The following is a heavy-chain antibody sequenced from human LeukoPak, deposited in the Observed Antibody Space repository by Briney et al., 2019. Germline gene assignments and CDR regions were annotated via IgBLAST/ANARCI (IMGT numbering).Heavy chain of an antibody. D-gene: IGHD3-10*01. Sequence: SETLSLTCAVYGGSFSGYYWSWIRQPPGKGLEWIGEINHSGSTNYNPSLKSRVTISVDTSKNQFSLKLSSVTAADTAVYYCARKGVLWFGEYYYYYYYGMDVWGQGTTVTVSS. CDR2: INHSGST. J-gene: IGHJ6*02. CDR1: GGSFSGYY. CDR3: ARKGVLWFGEYYYYYYYGMDV. V-gene: IGHV4-34*01.